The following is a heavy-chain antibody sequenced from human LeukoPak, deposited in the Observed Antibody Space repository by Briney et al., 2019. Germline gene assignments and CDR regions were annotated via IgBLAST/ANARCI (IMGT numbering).Heavy chain of an antibody. Sequence: SETLSLTCTVSGGSISSSSYYWGWIRQPPGKGLEWIGSIYYSGSTYYNPSLKSRVTISVDTSKNQFSLELSSVTAADTAVYYCARGAVATIHIYYYYYMDVWGKGTTVTISS. CDR3: ARGAVATIHIYYYYYMDV. J-gene: IGHJ6*03. V-gene: IGHV4-39*07. CDR1: GGSISSSSYY. D-gene: IGHD5-12*01. CDR2: IYYSGST.